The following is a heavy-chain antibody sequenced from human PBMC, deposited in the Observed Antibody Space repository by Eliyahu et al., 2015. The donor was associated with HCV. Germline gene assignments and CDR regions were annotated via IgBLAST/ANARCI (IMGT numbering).Heavy chain of an antibody. CDR3: ARDSDSSGSSGLYYYYGMYV. CDR1: GFTXSSYX. CDR2: ISSSGSIV. J-gene: IGHJ6*02. D-gene: IGHD6-6*01. V-gene: IGHV3-48*03. Sequence: EVQLVESGGGLVQPGGSLXLSCAASGFTXSSYXMNWXRQAPGKGXEWVAYISSSGSIVYYAHSVRGRFTISRDNAKNSLYLQMNSLRAEDTAIYYCARDSDSSGSSGLYYYYGMYVWGQGTTVTVSS.